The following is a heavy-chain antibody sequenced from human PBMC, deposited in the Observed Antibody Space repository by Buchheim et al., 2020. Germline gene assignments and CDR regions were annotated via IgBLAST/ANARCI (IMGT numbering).Heavy chain of an antibody. D-gene: IGHD3-16*02. Sequence: QVQLVQSGAEVKKPGASVKVSCKASGYTFTSYYMHWVRQAPGQGLEWMGIINPSGGSTSYAQTFQVRGTMTRDTSTSTDAMELSSLRSEDTAVYYCARDYYDYVWGSYRYNYYYGMDVWGQGTT. CDR1: GYTFTSYY. V-gene: IGHV1-46*01. CDR3: ARDYYDYVWGSYRYNYYYGMDV. J-gene: IGHJ6*02. CDR2: INPSGGST.